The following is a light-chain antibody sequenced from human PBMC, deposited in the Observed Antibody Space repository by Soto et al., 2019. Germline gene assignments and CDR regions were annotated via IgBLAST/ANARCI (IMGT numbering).Light chain of an antibody. Sequence: DIQLTQSPSFLSASVGDRVTITCRASQGISSYLAWYPQKPGKAPKLLIYAAATFQGGVPSRFSGSRSETEFALTISSLQPEDFATYYWQQLNSYSGPFGLGTVLEIK. CDR2: AAA. V-gene: IGKV1-9*01. CDR3: QQLNSYSGP. J-gene: IGKJ1*01. CDR1: QGISSY.